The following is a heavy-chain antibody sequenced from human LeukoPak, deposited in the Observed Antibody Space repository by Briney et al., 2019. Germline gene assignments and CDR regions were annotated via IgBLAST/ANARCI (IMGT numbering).Heavy chain of an antibody. CDR3: AKRHAAAAGTGGTDY. J-gene: IGHJ4*02. V-gene: IGHV3-48*03. Sequence: GGSLRLSCAASGFTFSSYEMHWVRQAPGKGLEWVSYISSSGSTIYYADSVKGRFTISRDNAKNSLYLQMNSLRAEDTAVYYCAKRHAAAAGTGGTDYWGQGTLVTVSS. CDR1: GFTFSSYE. CDR2: ISSSGSTI. D-gene: IGHD6-13*01.